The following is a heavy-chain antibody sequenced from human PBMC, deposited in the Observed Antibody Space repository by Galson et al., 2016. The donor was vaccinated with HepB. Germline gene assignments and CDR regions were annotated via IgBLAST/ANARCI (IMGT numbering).Heavy chain of an antibody. Sequence: SLRLSCAASGFTFSNYGIHWVRQAPGKGLEWVAVMSFDDSNEYYADSLKGRFTISRDNSKSTLYLQMNSLTTEDSAVYYCARDGFSVSKQWLIPFQHWVQGTLVTVSS. J-gene: IGHJ1*01. CDR3: ARDGFSVSKQWLIPFQH. D-gene: IGHD6-19*01. CDR1: GFTFSNYG. CDR2: MSFDDSNE. V-gene: IGHV3-30*03.